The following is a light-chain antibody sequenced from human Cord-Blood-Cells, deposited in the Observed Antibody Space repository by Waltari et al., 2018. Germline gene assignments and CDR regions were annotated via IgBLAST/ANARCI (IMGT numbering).Light chain of an antibody. J-gene: IGKJ4*01. V-gene: IGKV1-8*01. Sequence: AIRMTQSPSSLSASTGDRVTITCRASQGISSYLAWYQLKPGKAPKLLIYAASTLQSGVPSRFSGSGSGTDFTLTISCLQSEDFATYYCQQYYSYPLTFGGGTKVEIK. CDR1: QGISSY. CDR3: QQYYSYPLT. CDR2: AAS.